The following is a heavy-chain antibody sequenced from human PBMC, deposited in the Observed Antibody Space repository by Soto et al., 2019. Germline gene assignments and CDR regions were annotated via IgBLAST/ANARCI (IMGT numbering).Heavy chain of an antibody. D-gene: IGHD2-2*01. V-gene: IGHV1-69*01. Sequence: QVQLGQSGAEVKKPGSSVKVSCKASGGTFSSYAISWVRQGPGQGLGWKGGIIPISGTANYAQKFQGRVTITADESTSTAYMELSSLRSEDTAVYYCARSQGSSTSLEIYYYYYYGMDVWGQGTTVTVSS. CDR1: GGTFSSYA. CDR2: IIPISGTA. J-gene: IGHJ6*02. CDR3: ARSQGSSTSLEIYYYYYYGMDV.